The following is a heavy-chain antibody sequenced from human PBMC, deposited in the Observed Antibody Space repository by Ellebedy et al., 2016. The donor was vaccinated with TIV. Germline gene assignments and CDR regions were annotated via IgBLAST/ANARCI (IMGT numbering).Heavy chain of an antibody. CDR3: ARGGVPGAFDY. CDR1: GVSISSNNYF. Sequence: MPSETLSLTCTVSGVSISSNNYFWGWIRQPPGKGLEWIGAMHSGGSSYYNPSLKSRVTISVDTSKNQLSLKLSSVAAADTAVYYCARGGVPGAFDYWGQGTLVTVSS. V-gene: IGHV4-39*01. D-gene: IGHD2-2*01. CDR2: MHSGGSS. J-gene: IGHJ4*02.